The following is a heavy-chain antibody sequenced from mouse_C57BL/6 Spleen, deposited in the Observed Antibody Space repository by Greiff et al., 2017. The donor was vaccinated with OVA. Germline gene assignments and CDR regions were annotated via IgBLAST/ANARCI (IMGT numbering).Heavy chain of an antibody. D-gene: IGHD1-1*01. Sequence: EVKLMESGPELVKPGASVKISCKASGYSFTDYNMNWVPQSHGKSLEWIGVINPNYGTTSYTQKVKGKATLTVDQSSSTTYMQLNSLTSEDSAVYYWARYSNYYGSSYYAMDYWGQGTSVTVSS. J-gene: IGHJ4*01. CDR1: GYSFTDYN. V-gene: IGHV1-39*01. CDR2: INPNYGTT. CDR3: ARYSNYYGSSYYAMDY.